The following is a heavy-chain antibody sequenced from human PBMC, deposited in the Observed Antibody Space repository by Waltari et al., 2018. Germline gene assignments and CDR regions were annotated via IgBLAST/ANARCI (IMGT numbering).Heavy chain of an antibody. J-gene: IGHJ4*02. V-gene: IGHV3-30*15. CDR2: VSSDGSIT. D-gene: IGHD2-15*01. Sequence: QVQLVESGGGVVQPGRSLRLSCAASGFTFSNYAMQWVRQAPGKVLDWVAVVSSDGSITYYAESVKGRFTISRDNSKNTVYLQMSSLRAEDTGIYYCAGEIGYSGALDYWGLGDLVTVSS. CDR1: GFTFSNYA. CDR3: AGEIGYSGALDY.